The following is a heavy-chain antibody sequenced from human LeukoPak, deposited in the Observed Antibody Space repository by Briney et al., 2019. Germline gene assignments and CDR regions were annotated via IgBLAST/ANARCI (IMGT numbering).Heavy chain of an antibody. CDR1: GFTFTSYW. V-gene: IGHV3-7*03. CDR2: IKQDGSET. J-gene: IGHJ4*02. Sequence: PGGSLRLSCAASGFTFTSYWMSWVRQAPGKGLEWVANIKQDGSETYYVDSVRGRFTISRDNSKNTLYLQMNSLRAEDTAVYYCAKGLYDSSGYLDYWGQGTLVTVSS. CDR3: AKGLYDSSGYLDY. D-gene: IGHD3-22*01.